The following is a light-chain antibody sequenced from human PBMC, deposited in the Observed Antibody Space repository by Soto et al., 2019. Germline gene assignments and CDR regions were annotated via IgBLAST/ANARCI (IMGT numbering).Light chain of an antibody. CDR3: QQRSKWPFI. CDR1: QGVRSY. V-gene: IGKV1-9*01. Sequence: SPSSLSASLFGIATITYRASQGVRSYLAWFQQRPGKAPKLLIFGASTLQNGVPARFSGGGFGTEFTLTIISLEPEDFAVYYCQQRSKWPFIFGQGTRLEIK. J-gene: IGKJ5*01. CDR2: GAS.